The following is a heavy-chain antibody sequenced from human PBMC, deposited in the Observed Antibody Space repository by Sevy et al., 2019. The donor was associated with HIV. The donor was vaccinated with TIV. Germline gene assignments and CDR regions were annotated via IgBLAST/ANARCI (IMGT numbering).Heavy chain of an antibody. V-gene: IGHV3-30-3*02. J-gene: IGHJ3*02. CDR1: EFTFSSYA. D-gene: IGHD2-15*01. CDR2: ISYDGSNK. Sequence: GGSLRLSCAASEFTFSSYARHWVRQAPGKGLEWVAVISYDGSNKYYADSVKGRFTISRDNSKNTLYLQMNSLRAEDTAVYYCAKFVVSDIVVVVADAFDIWGQGTMVTVSS. CDR3: AKFVVSDIVVVVADAFDI.